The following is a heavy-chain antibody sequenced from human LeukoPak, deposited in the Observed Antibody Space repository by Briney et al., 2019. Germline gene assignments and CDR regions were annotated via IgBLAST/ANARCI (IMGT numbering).Heavy chain of an antibody. D-gene: IGHD6-19*01. CDR3: ARGGYPVAGTRAFDI. Sequence: ASVKVSCKASGYTFTSYYVHWVRQAPGQGLEWMGIINPSGGSPSFAQKFQGRVTMTRDTSTNTVYIELSSLRSEDTAVYYCARGGYPVAGTRAFDIWGQGTMVTVSS. CDR1: GYTFTSYY. J-gene: IGHJ3*02. V-gene: IGHV1-46*01. CDR2: INPSGGSP.